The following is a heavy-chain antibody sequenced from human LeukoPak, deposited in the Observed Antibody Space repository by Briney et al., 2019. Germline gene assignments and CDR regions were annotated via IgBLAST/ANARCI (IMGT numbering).Heavy chain of an antibody. CDR3: ARDNGVVHGVYYMDV. CDR2: IKQDGSEK. CDR1: GFTFSNYW. V-gene: IGHV3-7*01. J-gene: IGHJ6*03. Sequence: QSGGSLRLSCAASGFTFSNYWMTWVRQAPGKGLEWVADIKQDGSEKLYVKSVRGRFTISRDNAKMSLFLQMNSLRAEDTAVYYCARDNGVVHGVYYMDVWGKGTTVTAS. D-gene: IGHD3-3*01.